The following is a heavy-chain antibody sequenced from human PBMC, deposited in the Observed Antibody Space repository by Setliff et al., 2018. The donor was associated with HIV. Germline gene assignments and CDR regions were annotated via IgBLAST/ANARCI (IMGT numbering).Heavy chain of an antibody. D-gene: IGHD6-13*01. Sequence: GGSLRLSCAASGFPFSNYAMSWVSQAPGKGLEWVSAISSGGGTYYADFVKGRFTISRDNSKNPVYLQMNSLRAEATAVYYCATAPLTIVATGGEDCWGQGTLVTVSP. J-gene: IGHJ4*02. CDR2: ISSGGGT. CDR3: ATAPLTIVATGGEDC. V-gene: IGHV3-23*01. CDR1: GFPFSNYA.